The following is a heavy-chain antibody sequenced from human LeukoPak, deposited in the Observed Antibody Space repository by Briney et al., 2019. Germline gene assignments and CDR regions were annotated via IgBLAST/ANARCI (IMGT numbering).Heavy chain of an antibody. V-gene: IGHV1-2*02. CDR2: INPNSGGT. CDR3: ARVGEVIAAAGTRGWFDP. Sequence: ASVKVSCKASGYTFTGYYMHWVRQAPGQGLEWMGWINPNSGGTNYAQKFQGRVTITADESTSTAYMELSSLRSEDTAVYYCARVGEVIAAAGTRGWFDPWGQGTLVTVSS. J-gene: IGHJ5*02. D-gene: IGHD6-13*01. CDR1: GYTFTGYY.